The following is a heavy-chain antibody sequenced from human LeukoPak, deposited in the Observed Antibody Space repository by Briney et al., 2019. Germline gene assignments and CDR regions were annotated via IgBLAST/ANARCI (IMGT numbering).Heavy chain of an antibody. J-gene: IGHJ4*02. CDR2: INPSGGST. Sequence: ASVKVSCKASGYTFTSYYMHWVRQAPGQGLEWMGIINPSGGSTSYAQKFQGRVTMTRDMSTSTVYMELSSLRSEDTAVYYCARSGHRRYYYASGPDYWGQGTLVTVSS. V-gene: IGHV1-46*01. CDR1: GYTFTSYY. CDR3: ARSGHRRYYYASGPDY. D-gene: IGHD3-10*01.